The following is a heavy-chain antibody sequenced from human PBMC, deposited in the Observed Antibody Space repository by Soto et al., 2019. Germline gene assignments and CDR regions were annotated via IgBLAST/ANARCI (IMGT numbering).Heavy chain of an antibody. V-gene: IGHV4-30-4*08. CDR1: GGSINSDSYH. CDR3: AREDDGGDSLDV. CDR2: IHHSGAF. D-gene: IGHD1-1*01. Sequence: SSETLSLTCTVSGGSINSDSYHWTWIRQSPGKSLEWIGYIHHSGAFLYNPSFKSRLTISVDTSKNQFSLHLSSVTDADTAVYFCAREDDGGDSLDVWGQGTTVTVSS. J-gene: IGHJ6*02.